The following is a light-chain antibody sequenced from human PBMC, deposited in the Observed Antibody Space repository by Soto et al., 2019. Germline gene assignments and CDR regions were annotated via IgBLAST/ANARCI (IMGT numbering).Light chain of an antibody. V-gene: IGLV1-47*02. CDR1: SSNIGSNY. CDR2: SNN. Sequence: QSVLTQPPSASGTPGQRVTISCSGSSSNIGSNYVYWYQQLPGTAPKLLIYSNNQRPSGVPDRFSGSKSGTSASLAISGLQAEDEADYYCQSYDRRLSGYVFGTGTKLTVL. CDR3: QSYDRRLSGYV. J-gene: IGLJ1*01.